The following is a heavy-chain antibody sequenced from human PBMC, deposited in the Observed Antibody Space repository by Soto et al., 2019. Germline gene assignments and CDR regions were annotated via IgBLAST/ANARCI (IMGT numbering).Heavy chain of an antibody. CDR1: GGTSTRYA. CDR3: NRGSEYDFWSGYL. D-gene: IGHD3-3*01. V-gene: IGHV1-69*06. J-gene: IGHJ4*02. CDR2: IVPMFGTS. Sequence: QERLVQSGAEVRKPWSSVKVSCKVTGGTSTRYAINWVRQAPGQGLEWMGGIVPMFGTSKYAKRFQGRVTITADTSTNIAYMELRSLRSEDTAVYYCNRGSEYDFWSGYLWGQGTLVSVSS.